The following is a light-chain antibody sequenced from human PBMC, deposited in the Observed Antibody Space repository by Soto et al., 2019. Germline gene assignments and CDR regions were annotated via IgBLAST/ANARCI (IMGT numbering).Light chain of an antibody. J-gene: IGLJ1*01. CDR1: SSEIGAGYD. V-gene: IGLV1-40*01. CDR3: QSYDSSLSGYV. Sequence: QSVLTQPPSVSGATGQRVTSSCTGSSSEIGAGYDVHWYQQLPGTAPKLLIYGNNNRPSGVPDRFSGSKSGTSASLAITGLQAEDEADYYCQSYDSSLSGYVFGTGTKLTVL. CDR2: GNN.